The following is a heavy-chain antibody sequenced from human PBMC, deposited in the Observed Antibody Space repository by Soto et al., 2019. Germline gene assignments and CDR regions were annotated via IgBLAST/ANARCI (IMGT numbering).Heavy chain of an antibody. Sequence: QLQLQESGPGLVKPSETLSLTCTVSGGSISSSSYYWGWIRQPPGKGLEWIGSIYYSDSTYYNPSLKSRVTISVDTSKNQFSLKLSSVTAADTAVYYCARRQRLGDFDYWGQGTLVTVSS. J-gene: IGHJ4*02. CDR3: ARRQRLGDFDY. D-gene: IGHD3-16*01. CDR1: GGSISSSSYY. CDR2: IYYSDST. V-gene: IGHV4-39*01.